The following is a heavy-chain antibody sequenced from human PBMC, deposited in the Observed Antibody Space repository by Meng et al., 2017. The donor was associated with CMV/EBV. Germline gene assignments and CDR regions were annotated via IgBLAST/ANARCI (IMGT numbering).Heavy chain of an antibody. CDR2: INHSGST. V-gene: IGHV4-34*01. CDR3: ARCRARVVPDY. J-gene: IGHJ4*02. Sequence: QGGAGLLKPSDALSLTCAVYGGSFSGYYWSWIRQPPGKGLEWIGEINHSGSTNYNPSLKSRVTISVDTSKNQFSLKLSSVTAADTAVYYCARCRARVVPDYWGQGTLVTVSS. D-gene: IGHD4-23*01. CDR1: GGSFSGYY.